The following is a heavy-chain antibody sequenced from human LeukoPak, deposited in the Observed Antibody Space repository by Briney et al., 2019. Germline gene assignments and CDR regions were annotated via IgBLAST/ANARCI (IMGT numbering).Heavy chain of an antibody. V-gene: IGHV3-53*04. CDR1: GGSISSYY. CDR2: IYSGGSR. CDR3: ARVGGSYSKKYYFDY. D-gene: IGHD1-26*01. J-gene: IGHJ4*02. Sequence: ETLSLTCTVSGGSISSYYWSWVRQAPGKGLEWVSVIYSGGSRYYADSVKGRFTISRHNSKNTLYLQMNSLRAEDTAVYYCARVGGSYSKKYYFDYWGQGTLVTVSS.